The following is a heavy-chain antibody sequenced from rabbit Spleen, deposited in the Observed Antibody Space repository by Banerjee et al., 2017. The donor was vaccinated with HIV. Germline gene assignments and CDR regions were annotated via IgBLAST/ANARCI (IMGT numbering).Heavy chain of an antibody. CDR3: ARAPNSYDAGYGYTYYFNL. J-gene: IGHJ4*01. D-gene: IGHD6-1*01. V-gene: IGHV1S45*01. CDR2: TDAGGNGNT. Sequence: QEQLEESGGDLVKPGASLTLTCTASGFSFSANNYMCWVRQAPGKGLEWIACTDAGGNGNTYYASWAKGRFTISRTSSTTVTLQMTSLTAADTATYFCARAPNSYDAGYGYTYYFNLWGQGTLVTVS. CDR1: GFSFSANNY.